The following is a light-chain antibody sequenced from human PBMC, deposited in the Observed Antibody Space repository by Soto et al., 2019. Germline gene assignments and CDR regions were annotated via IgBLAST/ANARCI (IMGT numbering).Light chain of an antibody. V-gene: IGKV3-15*01. Sequence: EIVMTQSPATLSVSPGERATLSCRASQSVSSNLAWYQQKPGQAPRLLIYGASTRATGIPARFSGSGSGTEFTLPISSLQYEDFAVYYCQQYNNWPPMAFGQGTKVEIK. CDR1: QSVSSN. J-gene: IGKJ1*01. CDR3: QQYNNWPPMA. CDR2: GAS.